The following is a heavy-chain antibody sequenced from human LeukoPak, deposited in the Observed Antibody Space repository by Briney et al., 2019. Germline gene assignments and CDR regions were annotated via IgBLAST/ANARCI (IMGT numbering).Heavy chain of an antibody. CDR1: GFTFSNHA. CDR3: AQSGQFDS. V-gene: IGHV3-23*01. D-gene: IGHD2-8*02. J-gene: IGHJ5*01. Sequence: GGSLGLSCAASGFTFSNHAMTWVRQAPGKGLEWVSAISASGDDTFYANSVRGRFTISRDNSKNILYLQMDSLRAEDTATYYCAQSGQFDSWGRGTLVTVSS. CDR2: ISASGDDT.